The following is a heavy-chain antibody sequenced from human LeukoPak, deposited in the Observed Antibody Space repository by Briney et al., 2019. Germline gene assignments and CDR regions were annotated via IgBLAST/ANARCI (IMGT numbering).Heavy chain of an antibody. CDR2: IYHSGST. V-gene: IGHV4-39*01. D-gene: IGHD1-26*01. CDR1: GGSISSYY. Sequence: PSETLSLTCTVSGGSISSYYWGWIRQPPGKGLEWIGSIYHSGSTYYNPSLKSRVTISVDTSKNQFSLKLSSVTAADTAVYYCARPRAELVGAMDYWGQGTLVTVSS. J-gene: IGHJ4*02. CDR3: ARPRAELVGAMDY.